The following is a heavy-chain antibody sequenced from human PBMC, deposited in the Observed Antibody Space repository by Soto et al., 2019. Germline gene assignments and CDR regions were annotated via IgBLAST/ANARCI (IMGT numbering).Heavy chain of an antibody. CDR3: NTDVTSVMDV. D-gene: IGHD5-18*01. Sequence: EVQVVESGGGLVKPGGSLRLSCSVSGFTFRNAWMSWVRQAPGKGLEWVGRIKSKSDGGTTDYAAPVKGRFTISRDDLQNSVFLQMKSLKTEDTAMYYCNTDVTSVMDVWGQGTTVTVSS. J-gene: IGHJ6*02. CDR2: IKSKSDGGTT. CDR1: GFTFRNAW. V-gene: IGHV3-15*01.